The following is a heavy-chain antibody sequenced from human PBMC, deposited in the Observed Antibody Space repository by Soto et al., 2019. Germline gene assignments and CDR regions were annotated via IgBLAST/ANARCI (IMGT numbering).Heavy chain of an antibody. CDR1: GFTFSSYG. CDR2: ISYDGSNK. CDR3: AKGPAVVVVAATLDY. D-gene: IGHD2-15*01. V-gene: IGHV3-30*18. Sequence: GGSLRLSCAASGFTFSSYGMHWVRQAPGKGLEWVAVISYDGSNKYYADSVKGRFTISRDNSKNTLYLQMNSLRAEDTAVYYCAKGPAVVVVAATLDYWGQGTLVTVSS. J-gene: IGHJ4*02.